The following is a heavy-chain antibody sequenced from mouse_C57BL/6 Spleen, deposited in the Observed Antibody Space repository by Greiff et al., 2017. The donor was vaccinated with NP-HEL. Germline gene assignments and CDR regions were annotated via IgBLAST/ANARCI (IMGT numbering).Heavy chain of an antibody. D-gene: IGHD2-4*01. CDR2: IDPETGGT. Sequence: QVQLQQSGAELVRPGASVTLSCKASGYTFTDYEMHWVKQTPVHGLEWIGAIDPETGGTAYNQKFKGKAILTADKSSSTAYMELRSLTSEDSAVYYCTGELYYDYGGFAYWGQGTLVTVSA. CDR3: TGELYYDYGGFAY. J-gene: IGHJ3*01. V-gene: IGHV1-15*01. CDR1: GYTFTDYE.